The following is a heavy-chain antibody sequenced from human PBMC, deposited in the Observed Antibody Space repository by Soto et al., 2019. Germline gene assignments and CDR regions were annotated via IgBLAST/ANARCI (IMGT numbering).Heavy chain of an antibody. V-gene: IGHV3-7*01. D-gene: IGHD2-2*01. Sequence: EVQLVESGGGLVQPGGSLRLSCVASGFTFNSYWMSWVRQAPGKGLEWVAGIKADGSAQYSVDSVKGRFAISRDNAKNSVYLQMNSLRPEDTAVYYCASPPFWAFSGSCYQSQFYGMDVWGQGATVSVSS. J-gene: IGHJ6*02. CDR3: ASPPFWAFSGSCYQSQFYGMDV. CDR2: IKADGSAQ. CDR1: GFTFNSYW.